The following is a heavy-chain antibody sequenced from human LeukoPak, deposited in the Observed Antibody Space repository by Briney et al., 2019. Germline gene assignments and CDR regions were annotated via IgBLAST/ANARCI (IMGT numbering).Heavy chain of an antibody. Sequence: GGSLRLSCEASGFTFSNAWMSWVRQAPGKGLKWVGRIKSQTGGGTGDYAAPVKGRFTISRHDSKNTLYLQMNSLKTEDTAVYYCTAIIRTGTLDYWGQGTLVTVS. CDR1: GFTFSNAW. CDR3: TAIIRTGTLDY. CDR2: IKSQTGGGTG. J-gene: IGHJ4*02. V-gene: IGHV3-15*01. D-gene: IGHD1/OR15-1a*01.